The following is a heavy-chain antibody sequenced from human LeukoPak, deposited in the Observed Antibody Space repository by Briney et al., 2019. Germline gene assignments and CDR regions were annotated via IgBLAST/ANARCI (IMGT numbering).Heavy chain of an antibody. CDR2: IRSKANSYAT. D-gene: IGHD2-2*01. V-gene: IGHV3-73*01. CDR3: YWRDCSSTSCLLYGMDV. Sequence: GGSLRLSCAASGFTFSGSAMHWVRQASGKGLEWVGRIRSKANSYATAYAASVKGRFTISRDDSKNTAYLQMNSLKTEDTAVYYCYWRDCSSTSCLLYGMDVWGQGTTVTVSS. CDR1: GFTFSGSA. J-gene: IGHJ6*02.